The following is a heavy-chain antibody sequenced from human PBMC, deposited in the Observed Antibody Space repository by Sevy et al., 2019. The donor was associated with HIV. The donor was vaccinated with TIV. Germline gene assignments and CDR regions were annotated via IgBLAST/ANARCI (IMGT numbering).Heavy chain of an antibody. CDR1: GYTFSSHD. V-gene: IGHV1-8*01. CDR2: MNPNNGNT. CDR3: ARDPSGNYLTPHYRDYYGLDV. Sequence: NKRGASVKVSCKTSGYTFSSHDINWVRQAPGQGLEWMGWMNPNNGNTGYVQKFQDRVTMTRDSSIATAYMELRGLTSDDTAVYYCARDPSGNYLTPHYRDYYGLDVWGQGTAVTVSS. D-gene: IGHD1-7*01. J-gene: IGHJ6*02.